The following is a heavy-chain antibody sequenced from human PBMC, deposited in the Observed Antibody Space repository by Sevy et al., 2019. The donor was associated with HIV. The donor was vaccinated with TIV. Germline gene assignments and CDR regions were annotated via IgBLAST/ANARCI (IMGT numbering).Heavy chain of an antibody. CDR2: ISGSGGST. D-gene: IGHD6-13*01. V-gene: IGHV3-23*01. J-gene: IGHJ4*02. Sequence: GGSLRLSCAASGFTFSSYAMSWVRQAPGKGLEWVSAISGSGGSTYYADSVKGRFTISRDNSKNTLYLQMNSLRAEDTAVYYCAKDLYAAGTFVFYFDYWGQGTLVTVSS. CDR3: AKDLYAAGTFVFYFDY. CDR1: GFTFSSYA.